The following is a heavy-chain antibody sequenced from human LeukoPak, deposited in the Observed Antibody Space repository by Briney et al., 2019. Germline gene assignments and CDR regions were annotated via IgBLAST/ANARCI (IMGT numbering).Heavy chain of an antibody. D-gene: IGHD3-22*01. CDR3: ARELFKYYYDSSGYLDY. CDR2: ISSNGGST. V-gene: IGHV3-64*01. J-gene: IGHJ4*02. Sequence: GGSLRLSCAASGFTFSSYAMHWVRQAPGKGLEYVSAISSNGGSTYYANSVKGRFTISRDNSKNTLYLQMGSLRAEDMAVYYCARELFKYYYDSSGYLDYWGQGTLVTVSS. CDR1: GFTFSSYA.